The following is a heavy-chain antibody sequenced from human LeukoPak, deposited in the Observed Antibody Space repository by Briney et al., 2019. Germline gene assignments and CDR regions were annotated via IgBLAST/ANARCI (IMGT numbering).Heavy chain of an antibody. J-gene: IGHJ6*03. CDR3: ARADPLWFGERPDRYYYYYMDV. CDR1: GFTFSSYS. D-gene: IGHD3-10*01. V-gene: IGHV3-21*01. CDR2: ISSSSYI. Sequence: PGGSLRLSCAASGFTFSSYSMNWVRQAPGKGLEWVSSISSSSYIYYADSVKGRFTISRDNAKNSLYLQMNSLRAEDTAVYYCARADPLWFGERPDRYYYYYMDVWGKGTTVTISS.